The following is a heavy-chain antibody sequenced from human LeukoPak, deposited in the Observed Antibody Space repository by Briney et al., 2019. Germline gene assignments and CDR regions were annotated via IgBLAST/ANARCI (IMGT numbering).Heavy chain of an antibody. D-gene: IGHD2-2*01. Sequence: GGSLRLSCAASGFTFSSYWMSWVRQAPGKGLEWVAVISYDGSNKYYADSVKGRFTISRDNSKNTLYLQMISLRAEDTAVYYCARSLVVPAAPDYWGQGTLVTVSS. J-gene: IGHJ4*02. CDR2: ISYDGSNK. CDR1: GFTFSSYW. V-gene: IGHV3-30-3*01. CDR3: ARSLVVPAAPDY.